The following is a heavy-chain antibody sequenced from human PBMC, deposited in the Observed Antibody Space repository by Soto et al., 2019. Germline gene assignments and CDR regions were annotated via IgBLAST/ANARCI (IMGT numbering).Heavy chain of an antibody. D-gene: IGHD2-15*01. CDR2: IYYSGST. CDR3: ASLVERYCSGGSCPFMDV. CDR1: GGSISSSSYY. V-gene: IGHV4-39*01. J-gene: IGHJ6*02. Sequence: PSETLSLTCTVSGGSISSSSYYWGWIRQPPGKGLEWIGSIYYSGSTYYNPSLKGRVTISVDTSKNQFSLKLSSVTAADTAVYYCASLVERYCSGGSCPFMDVWGQGTTVTVSS.